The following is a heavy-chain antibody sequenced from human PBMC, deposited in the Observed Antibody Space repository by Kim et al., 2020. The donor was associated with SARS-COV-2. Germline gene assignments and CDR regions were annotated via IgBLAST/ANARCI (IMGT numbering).Heavy chain of an antibody. Sequence: SETLSLTCTVSGGSVSSGSYYWSWIRQPPGKGLEWIGYIYYSGSTNYNPSLKSRVTISVDTSKNQFSLKLSSVTAADTAVYYCARDSYGMDVSGQGTTVT. CDR1: GGSVSSGSYY. CDR3: ARDSYGMDV. CDR2: IYYSGST. V-gene: IGHV4-61*01. J-gene: IGHJ6*02.